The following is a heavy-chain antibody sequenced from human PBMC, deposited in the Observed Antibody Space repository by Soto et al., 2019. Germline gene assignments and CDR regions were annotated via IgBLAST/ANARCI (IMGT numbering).Heavy chain of an antibody. J-gene: IGHJ3*01. CDR2: IHSDGSST. CDR1: GFTFNYYW. Sequence: EVQLVESEGGLVQRGGSLRLSCAASGFTFNYYWMHWVRQAPGQGLVWVSHIHSDGSSTTYADSVKGRFTISRDNAKNTLYLQMNSLRAEDTAVYCCARGDKSGFDLWGQGTTVTVYS. CDR3: ARGDKSGFDL. V-gene: IGHV3-74*01. D-gene: IGHD2-21*02.